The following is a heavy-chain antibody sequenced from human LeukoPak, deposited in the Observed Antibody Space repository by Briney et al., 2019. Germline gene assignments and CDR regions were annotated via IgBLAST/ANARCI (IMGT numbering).Heavy chain of an antibody. D-gene: IGHD2-2*01. CDR1: GYSFTNYG. CDR3: AGGLNTRLSDY. Sequence: ASVKVSCKTSGYSFTNYGITWVRQAPGQGLEWMGWISGYNSKPFYAQNFQGRVTMTTDTSTSTVYMELRSLRSDDTAVYYCAGGLNTRLSDYWGQGTLVTVSS. V-gene: IGHV1-18*01. CDR2: ISGYNSKP. J-gene: IGHJ4*02.